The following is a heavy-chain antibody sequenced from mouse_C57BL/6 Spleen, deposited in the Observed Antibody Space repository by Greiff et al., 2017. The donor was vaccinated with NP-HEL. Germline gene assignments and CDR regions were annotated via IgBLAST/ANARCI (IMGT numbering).Heavy chain of an antibody. J-gene: IGHJ3*01. CDR3: ARPWDVGTWFAY. V-gene: IGHV1-50*01. D-gene: IGHD4-1*01. Sequence: QVQLQQPGAELVKPGASVKLSCKASGYTFTSYWMQWVKQRPGQGLEWIGEIDPSDSYTNYNQKFKGKATLTVDTSSSTAYMQLSSLTSEDSAVYYCARPWDVGTWFAYWGQGTLVTVSA. CDR1: GYTFTSYW. CDR2: IDPSDSYT.